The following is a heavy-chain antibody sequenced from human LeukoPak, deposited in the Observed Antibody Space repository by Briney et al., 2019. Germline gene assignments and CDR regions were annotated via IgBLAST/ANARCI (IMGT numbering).Heavy chain of an antibody. Sequence: PGGSLRLSCAASGFTFSSYNMDWVRQAPGKGLEWVSSISSSSSYIYYADSVKGRFTISRDNAKNSLSLQMNSLRAEDTAVYYCARDPGDSSGWGLWGQGTLVTVSS. D-gene: IGHD6-19*01. J-gene: IGHJ4*02. CDR1: GFTFSSYN. CDR2: ISSSSSYI. V-gene: IGHV3-21*01. CDR3: ARDPGDSSGWGL.